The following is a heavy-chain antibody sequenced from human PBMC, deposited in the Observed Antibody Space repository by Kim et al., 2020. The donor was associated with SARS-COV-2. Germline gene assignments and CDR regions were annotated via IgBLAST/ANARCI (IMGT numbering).Heavy chain of an antibody. CDR2: ISYDGSNK. CDR3: ASPAGDFHY. D-gene: IGHD2-21*02. Sequence: GGSLRLSCAASGFTFSSYAMHWVRQAPGKGLEWVAVISYDGSNKYYADSVKGRFTISRDNSKNTLYLQMNSLRAEDTAVYYCASPAGDFHYWGQGTLVTVSS. J-gene: IGHJ4*02. V-gene: IGHV3-30*04. CDR1: GFTFSSYA.